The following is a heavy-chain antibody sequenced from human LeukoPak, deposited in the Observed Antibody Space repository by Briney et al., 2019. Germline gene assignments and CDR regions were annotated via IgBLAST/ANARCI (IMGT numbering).Heavy chain of an antibody. CDR3: ARSRLSGSYEIDY. CDR1: GGSFSGYY. CDR2: INHSGST. J-gene: IGHJ4*02. Sequence: PSETLSLTCAVYGGSFSGYYWSWIRQPPGKGLEWIGEINHSGSTNYNPSLKSRVTISVDTSKNQFSLKLSSVTAADTAVYYCARSRLSGSYEIDYWGQGTLVTVSS. V-gene: IGHV4-34*01. D-gene: IGHD1-26*01.